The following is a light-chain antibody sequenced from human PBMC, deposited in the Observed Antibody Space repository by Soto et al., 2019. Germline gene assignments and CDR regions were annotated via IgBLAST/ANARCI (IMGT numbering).Light chain of an antibody. Sequence: QSVLTQPPSVSGAPGQRVTISCTGSSSNIGAGYDVHWYQQLPGTAPKLLIYGNSNRPSGVPDRFSGSMSGTSPSLPFPGLRAGDGANYYRQSYTGRLRGDVFGTGTK. J-gene: IGLJ1*01. CDR2: GNS. CDR3: QSYTGRLRGDV. CDR1: SSNIGAGYD. V-gene: IGLV1-40*01.